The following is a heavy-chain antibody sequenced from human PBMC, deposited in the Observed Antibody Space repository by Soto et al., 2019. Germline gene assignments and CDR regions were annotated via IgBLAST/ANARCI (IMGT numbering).Heavy chain of an antibody. J-gene: IGHJ4*02. CDR2: IKSKADGGTV. D-gene: IGHD3-10*01. CDR1: GFSLSDGW. Sequence: EVRLVQSGGGFVKPEGSLRLSCSASGFSLSDGWMNWVRQTPGKGLEWVGRIKSKADGGTVDYXXPVKGRFXISRDDSXXXXXXXXXXXXXXXXXXXXXXXXXXAGDAGVDPLAHWGQGALVTVSS. CDR3: XXXXXAGDAGVDPLAH. V-gene: IGHV3-15*07.